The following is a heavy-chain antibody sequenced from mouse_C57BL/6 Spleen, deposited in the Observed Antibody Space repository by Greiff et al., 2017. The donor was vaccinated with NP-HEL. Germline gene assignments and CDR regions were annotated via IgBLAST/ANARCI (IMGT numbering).Heavy chain of an antibody. CDR1: GYTFTSYW. CDR3: ARPQLTGTWYFDV. J-gene: IGHJ1*03. CDR2: IDPSDSYT. D-gene: IGHD4-1*01. Sequence: QVQLQQPGAELVRPGTSVKLSCKASGYTFTSYWMHWVKQRPGQGLEWIGVIDPSDSYTNYNQKFKGKATLTVDTSSSTAYMQLSSLTSEDSAVYYCARPQLTGTWYFDVWGTGTTVTVSS. V-gene: IGHV1-59*01.